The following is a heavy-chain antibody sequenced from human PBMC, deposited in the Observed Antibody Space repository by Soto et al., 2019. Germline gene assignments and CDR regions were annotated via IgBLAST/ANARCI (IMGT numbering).Heavy chain of an antibody. CDR1: GGSISIFY. CDR2: IYYSGST. V-gene: IGHV4-59*08. CDR3: ARRIPTGRFDY. Sequence: SETLSLTCTYSGGSISIFYWSWIRQPPGKGLEWIGYIYYSGSTNYNPSLESRVTISVDSSKNQFSLKLSSVTAADTAVYYCARRIPTGRFDYRGQGTLVTVSA. J-gene: IGHJ4*02.